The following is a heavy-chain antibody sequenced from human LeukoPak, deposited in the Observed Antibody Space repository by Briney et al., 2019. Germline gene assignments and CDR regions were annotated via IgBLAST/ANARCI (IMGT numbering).Heavy chain of an antibody. D-gene: IGHD2-2*01. CDR3: TRDEYGSSPNWPPFDP. V-gene: IGHV3-49*03. CDR1: GFTFGDYA. CDR2: IKSKAYGGTT. J-gene: IGHJ5*02. Sequence: GGSLRLSCTTSGFTFGDYAMSWFRQASGEGLEWVGFIKSKAYGGTTEYGASVRGRFTISRDDSKSIAYLQMNSLKIEDTAVYYCTRDEYGSSPNWPPFDPWGQGTLVTVSS.